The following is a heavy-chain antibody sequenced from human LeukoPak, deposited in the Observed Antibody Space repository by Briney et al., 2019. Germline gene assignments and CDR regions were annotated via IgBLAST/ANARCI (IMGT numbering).Heavy chain of an antibody. V-gene: IGHV3-23*01. J-gene: IGHJ4*02. CDR2: ISGSGGST. CDR1: GFTFSSYA. CDR3: AKDPGYSSGWPVFDY. D-gene: IGHD6-19*01. Sequence: GGSLRLSCAASGFTFSSYAMSWVRQAPGKGLEWVSAISGSGGSTYYADSVKGRFTISRDNSKNTLYLQMNGLRAEDTAVYYCAKDPGYSSGWPVFDYWGQGTLVTVSS.